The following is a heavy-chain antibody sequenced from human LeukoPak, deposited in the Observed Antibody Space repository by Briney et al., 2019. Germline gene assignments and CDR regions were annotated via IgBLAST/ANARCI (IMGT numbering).Heavy chain of an antibody. J-gene: IGHJ6*03. D-gene: IGHD3-10*01. CDR1: GASISNSDRY. V-gene: IGHV4-39*01. CDR2: IYYSGIT. CDR3: VRHQEGMVRGVLYYMDV. Sequence: SETLSLTCTVSGASISNSDRYWGWIRQSPGKGLEWIGSIYYSGITYHNPSLKSRVTISVGTSNNQFSLKMSSVTAADTAVYFCVRHQEGMVRGVLYYMDVWGKGTTVIISS.